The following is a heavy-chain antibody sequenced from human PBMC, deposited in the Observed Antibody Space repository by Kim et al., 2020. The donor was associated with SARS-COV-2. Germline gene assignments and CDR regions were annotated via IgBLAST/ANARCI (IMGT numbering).Heavy chain of an antibody. V-gene: IGHV1-2*02. D-gene: IGHD3-16*01. Sequence: ASVKVSCKASGYTFTGYYIHWVRQARGQRPEWMGWMNPNTGGTNYAPKFQGRVTMTRDTSIDAAYMELNRLTSEDTAVYYCTRGVEPMRMGNLDPVNIWGQGTVVTVSS. J-gene: IGHJ3*02. CDR1: GYTFTGYY. CDR2: MNPNTGGT. CDR3: TRGVEPMRMGNLDPVNI.